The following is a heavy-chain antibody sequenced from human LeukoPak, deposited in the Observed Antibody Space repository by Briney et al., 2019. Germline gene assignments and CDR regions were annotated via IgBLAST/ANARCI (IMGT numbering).Heavy chain of an antibody. CDR1: GFAFSSYS. CDR3: TKHITTDATTPFYYGMDV. Sequence: GGSLRLSCAAPGFAFSSYSMNWVRQSPGKGLKWVASISLNSGAIFYADSVKGRFTISRDNAKNSLHLQMDSLRAEDTAVYYCTKHITTDATTPFYYGMDVWGQGTTVTVSS. V-gene: IGHV3-21*01. CDR2: ISLNSGAI. D-gene: IGHD3-22*01. J-gene: IGHJ6*02.